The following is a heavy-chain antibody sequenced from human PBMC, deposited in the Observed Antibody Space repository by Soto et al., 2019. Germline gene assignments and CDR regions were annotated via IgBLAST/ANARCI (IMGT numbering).Heavy chain of an antibody. V-gene: IGHV1-3*01. CDR1: GYTFTSYA. CDR3: ASRQYCSNTSGYRETTDY. CDR2: INAGNGNT. D-gene: IGHD2-2*01. J-gene: IGHJ4*02. Sequence: QVQLVQSGAEVKKPGDSVKVSCKASGYTFTSYAMHWVRQAPGQRLEWMGWINAGNGNTKYSQKCQGRVTITRDTYASKAYMELGRLRSEDRAVYYGASRQYCSNTSGYRETTDYWGQGTLVTVSS.